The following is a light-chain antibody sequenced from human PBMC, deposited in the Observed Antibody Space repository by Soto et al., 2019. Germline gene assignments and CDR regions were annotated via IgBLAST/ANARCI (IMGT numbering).Light chain of an antibody. Sequence: DIVMTQTPLSLPVTPGEPASISCGSSQSLLDSDDGNTYLDWYLQKPGQSPQLLIYTVSYRASGVPDRFSGSGPGTDFTLKISRVEAEDVGVYYCMQRIEVPLNFGGGNKGEIK. J-gene: IGKJ4*01. V-gene: IGKV2-40*01. CDR2: TVS. CDR1: QSLLDSDDGNTY. CDR3: MQRIEVPLN.